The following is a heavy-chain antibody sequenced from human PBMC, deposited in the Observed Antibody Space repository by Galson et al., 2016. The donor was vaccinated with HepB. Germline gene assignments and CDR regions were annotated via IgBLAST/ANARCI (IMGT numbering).Heavy chain of an antibody. CDR2: ISSSSTYI. D-gene: IGHD2-15*01. CDR1: GFTFRSYA. Sequence: SLRLSCAASGFTFRSYATNWVRQAPGKGLEWVSSISSSSTYIYYADSVKGRFTISRDNAKNSLYLQMNSLRAEDTAVYYCARADSVFDYWGQGTLVTVSS. V-gene: IGHV3-21*01. CDR3: ARADSVFDY. J-gene: IGHJ4*02.